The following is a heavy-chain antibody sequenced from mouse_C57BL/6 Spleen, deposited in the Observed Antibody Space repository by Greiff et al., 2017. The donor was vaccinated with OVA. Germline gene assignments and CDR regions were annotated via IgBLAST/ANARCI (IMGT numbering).Heavy chain of an antibody. CDR2: IDPETGGT. CDR3: ARATAQDTLYGD. J-gene: IGHJ3*01. CDR1: GYTFTDYE. V-gene: IGHV1-15*01. Sequence: VQLQQSGAELVRPGASVTLSCKASGYTFTDYEMHWVKQTPVHGLEWIGAIDPETGGTAYNQKFKGKAILTADKSSSTAYMELRSLTSEDSAVYYCARATAQDTLYGDWGQGTLVSVSA. D-gene: IGHD3-2*02.